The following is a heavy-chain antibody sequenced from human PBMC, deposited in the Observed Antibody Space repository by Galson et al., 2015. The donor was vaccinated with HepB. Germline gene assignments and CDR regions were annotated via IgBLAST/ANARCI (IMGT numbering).Heavy chain of an antibody. V-gene: IGHV1-46*03. D-gene: IGHD3-10*01. Sequence: SVKVSCKASGYTFTIFYMHWMRQAPGQGLEWVGIIYPSGGGTTYPQTFQGRVTMTRDTSTSTVYMELSSLRSEDTAIYYCARRRSVPVTMVHGPTPYYDDKDVWGKGTTVTVSS. J-gene: IGHJ6*03. CDR1: GYTFTIFY. CDR3: ARRRSVPVTMVHGPTPYYDDKDV. CDR2: IYPSGGGT.